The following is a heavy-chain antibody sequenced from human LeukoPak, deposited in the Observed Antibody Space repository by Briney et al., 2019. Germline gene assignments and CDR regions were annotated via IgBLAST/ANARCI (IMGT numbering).Heavy chain of an antibody. V-gene: IGHV3-30*18. CDR1: GFTFSSYG. CDR3: AKRLEEVRGVTHPDY. D-gene: IGHD3-10*01. J-gene: IGHJ4*02. Sequence: GGSLRLSCAASGFTFSSYGMHWVRQAPGKGLEWVAVISYDGSNKYYADSVKGRFTISRDNSKNTLYLQMNSLRAEDTAVYYCAKRLEEVRGVTHPDYWGQGALVTVSS. CDR2: ISYDGSNK.